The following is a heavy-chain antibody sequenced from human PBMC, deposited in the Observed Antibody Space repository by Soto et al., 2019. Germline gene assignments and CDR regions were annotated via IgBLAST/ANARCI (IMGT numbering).Heavy chain of an antibody. D-gene: IGHD3-22*01. J-gene: IGHJ5*02. Sequence: VQLVESGGGLVQPGGSLRLSCAASGFTFSSYWMSWVRQAPGKGLEWVANIKQDGSEKYYVDSVKGRFTISRDNAKNSLYLQMNSLRAEDTAVYYCARGAEYDSSSWNWFDPWGQGTLVTVSS. CDR3: ARGAEYDSSSWNWFDP. V-gene: IGHV3-7*01. CDR2: IKQDGSEK. CDR1: GFTFSSYW.